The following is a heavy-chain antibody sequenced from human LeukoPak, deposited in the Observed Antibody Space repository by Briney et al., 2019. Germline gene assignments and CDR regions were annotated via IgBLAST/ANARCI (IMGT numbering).Heavy chain of an antibody. CDR3: ARGKPVTGTPDYYSYGMDV. CDR1: GFTFSHYS. Sequence: GGSLRLSCVASGFTFSHYSMNWVRQAPGKGLEWVSSIRFTGSYIYYADSVKGRFTISRDNSKNTLYLQMNSLRAEDTALYYCARGKPVTGTPDYYSYGMDVWGQGTMVTVSS. V-gene: IGHV3-21*04. J-gene: IGHJ6*02. CDR2: IRFTGSYI. D-gene: IGHD1-20*01.